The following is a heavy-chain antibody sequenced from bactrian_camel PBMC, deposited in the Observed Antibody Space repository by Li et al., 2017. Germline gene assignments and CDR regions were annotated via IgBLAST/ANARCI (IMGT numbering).Heavy chain of an antibody. Sequence: DVQLVESGGGSVQSGGSLRLSCAVSGYPYRFYCMGWFRQAPANRREGLSCIEQAGGVTFYSNSVKDRFTISRDNAKNTVYLQMNSLKPEDTAVYYCVRSGDTSEGAYWGQGTQVTVCSLESNRVGYWGQGTQVTVS. D-gene: IGHD1*01. CDR3: VRSGDTSEGAYWGQGTQVTVCSLESNRVGY. V-gene: IGHV3S40*01. CDR2: IEQAGGVT. CDR1: GYPYRFYC. J-gene: IGHJ6*01.